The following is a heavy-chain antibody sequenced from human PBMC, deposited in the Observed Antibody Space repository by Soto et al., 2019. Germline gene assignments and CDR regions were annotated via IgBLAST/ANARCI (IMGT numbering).Heavy chain of an antibody. V-gene: IGHV3-9*01. D-gene: IGHD2-2*01. J-gene: IGHJ5*02. CDR3: AKDRLRYCSSTSCRAPWFDP. Sequence: GGSLRLSCAASGFMFKDFAMHWVRQAPGKGLEWVSGISWNSGSIGYADSVKGRFTISRDNAKNSLYLQMNSLRAEDTALYYCAKDRLRYCSSTSCRAPWFDPWGQGTLVTVSS. CDR1: GFMFKDFA. CDR2: ISWNSGSI.